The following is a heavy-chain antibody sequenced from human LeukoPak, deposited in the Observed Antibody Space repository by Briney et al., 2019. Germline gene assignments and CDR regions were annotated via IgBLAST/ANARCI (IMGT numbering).Heavy chain of an antibody. V-gene: IGHV4-38-2*01. J-gene: IGHJ5*02. Sequence: SETLSLTCAVSGYSISSGYYWGWIRQPPGKGLEWIGSIYHSGSTNYNPSLKSRVTISVDTSKNQFSLKLSSVTAADTAVYYCARGDSSSWYWFDPWGQGTLVTVSS. CDR1: GYSISSGYY. CDR3: ARGDSSSWYWFDP. D-gene: IGHD6-13*01. CDR2: IYHSGST.